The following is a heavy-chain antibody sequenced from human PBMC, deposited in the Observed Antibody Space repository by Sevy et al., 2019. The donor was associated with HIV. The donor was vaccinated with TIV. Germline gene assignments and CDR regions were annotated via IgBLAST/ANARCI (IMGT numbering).Heavy chain of an antibody. CDR3: AREGDSSGYYPYYFDY. D-gene: IGHD3-22*01. CDR2: IYYSGST. J-gene: IGHJ4*02. Sequence: SETLSLTCTVSGGSISSGDYYWSWIRQPPGKGLEWIGYIYYSGSTYYNPSLTSRVTISVDTSKNQFSLKRSSVTAADTAGYYCAREGDSSGYYPYYFDYWGQGTLVTVSS. CDR1: GGSISSGDYY. V-gene: IGHV4-30-4*01.